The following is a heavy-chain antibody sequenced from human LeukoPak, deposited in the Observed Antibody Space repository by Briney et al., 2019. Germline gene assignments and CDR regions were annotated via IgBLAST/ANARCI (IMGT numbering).Heavy chain of an antibody. CDR1: GFAFSSYW. CDR3: ARSNQADDY. Sequence: GGSLRLSCAASGFAFSSYWMHWVRQIPGKGLVWVSRINPGGSSTAYADSVKGRFTISRDNAKNTLYLQMNSLRAEDTAVYYCARSNQADDYWGQGTLVTVSS. D-gene: IGHD4-11*01. J-gene: IGHJ4*02. V-gene: IGHV3-74*01. CDR2: INPGGSST.